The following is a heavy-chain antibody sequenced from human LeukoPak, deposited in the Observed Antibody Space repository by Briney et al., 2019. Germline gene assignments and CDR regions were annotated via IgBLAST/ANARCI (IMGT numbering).Heavy chain of an antibody. D-gene: IGHD3-22*01. CDR1: GYTLTELS. CDR2: FDPEDGET. Sequence: ASVKVPCKVSGYTLTELSMHWVRQAPGKGLEWMGGFDPEDGETIYAQKFQGRVTMTEDTSTDTAYMELSSLRSEDTAVYYCATYVMNYDSSGYYSQIDYWGQGTLVTVSS. J-gene: IGHJ4*02. V-gene: IGHV1-24*01. CDR3: ATYVMNYDSSGYYSQIDY.